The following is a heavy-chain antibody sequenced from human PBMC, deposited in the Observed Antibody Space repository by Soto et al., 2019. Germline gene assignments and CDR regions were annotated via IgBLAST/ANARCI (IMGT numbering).Heavy chain of an antibody. CDR1: GYTFTKYY. CDR3: ASHCSIKCSDWSDP. V-gene: IGHV1-46*01. J-gene: IGHJ5*02. Sequence: QARLVQSGAEVKKPGASVRVSCKASGYTFTKYYVHWVRQAPGQGLEWMGVIDPRTGGTSYAQNLQGRITVTRHVASNTVYMDLSSLRSEDTAMYFCASHCSIKCSDWSDPWGQGSLVLVSS. CDR2: IDPRTGGT. D-gene: IGHD2-2*01.